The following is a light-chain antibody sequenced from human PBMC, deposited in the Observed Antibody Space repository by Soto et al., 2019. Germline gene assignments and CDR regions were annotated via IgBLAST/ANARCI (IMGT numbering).Light chain of an antibody. CDR2: EVS. CDR3: FSFTTTSTHV. Sequence: QSALTQPASVSGSPGQSITISCTGTSSDVGTYNLVSWYQQHPGKAPQLMLFEVSKRPSGFSNRFSGSKSGNTASLTISGLQAEDEADYYCFSFTTTSTHVFGTGTKVTVL. J-gene: IGLJ1*01. V-gene: IGLV2-23*02. CDR1: SSDVGTYNL.